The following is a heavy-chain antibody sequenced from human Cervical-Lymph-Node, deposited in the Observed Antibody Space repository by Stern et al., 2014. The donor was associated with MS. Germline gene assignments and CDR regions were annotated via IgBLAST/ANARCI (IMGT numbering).Heavy chain of an antibody. V-gene: IGHV4-59*01. Sequence: VQLLESGPGLVKPSESLTLTCSVSNGSFFNYYWSWLRQPPGKRLQWIWDIYYSGIPSYNPSLKSRVTISLDTSQHQFSLRLNSVTAADTAIYYCARGAETSTVAPFDPWGQGTLVTVSS. CDR3: ARGAETSTVAPFDP. J-gene: IGHJ5*02. CDR2: IYYSGIP. CDR1: NGSFFNYY. D-gene: IGHD1-14*01.